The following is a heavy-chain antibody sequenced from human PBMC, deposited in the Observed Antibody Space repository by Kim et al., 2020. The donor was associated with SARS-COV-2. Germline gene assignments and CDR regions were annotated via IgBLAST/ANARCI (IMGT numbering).Heavy chain of an antibody. CDR2: ISTNGGST. CDR3: VKERTSGLYVFDY. D-gene: IGHD6-19*01. Sequence: GGSLRLSCSASGFTFSSYALHWVRKAPGKGLEYVSGISTNGGSTYYADPAKDRFLISRDNSRNMLNLQMSSLRSEDTAVYYCVKERTSGLYVFDYWGQGTLGTVS. CDR1: GFTFSSYA. J-gene: IGHJ4*02. V-gene: IGHV3-64D*06.